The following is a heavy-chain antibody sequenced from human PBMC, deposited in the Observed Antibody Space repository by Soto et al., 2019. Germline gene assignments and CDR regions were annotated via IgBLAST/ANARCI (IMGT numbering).Heavy chain of an antibody. Sequence: QVQLVQSGAEVKKPGASVKVSCKASGYTFTSYGISWVRQAPGQGLEWMGWISAYNGNTNYAQKLQGRVTMTTDTSTSTAYRGLRSLRSDDRAVYYWARGSTWPPPSAWGQGTLVTVSS. CDR2: ISAYNGNT. V-gene: IGHV1-18*01. D-gene: IGHD3-16*01. J-gene: IGHJ5*02. CDR3: ARGSTWPPPSA. CDR1: GYTFTSYG.